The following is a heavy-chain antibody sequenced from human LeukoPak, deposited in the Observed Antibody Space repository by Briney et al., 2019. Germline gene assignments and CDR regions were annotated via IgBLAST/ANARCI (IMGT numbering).Heavy chain of an antibody. J-gene: IGHJ4*02. Sequence: SETLSLTCTVSGGSISSYYWSWIRQPPGKGLEWIGYIYYSRSTNYNPSLKSRVTISVDTSKNQFSLKLSSVTAADTAVYYCARALRGYSYGYIFDYWGQGTLVTVSS. V-gene: IGHV4-59*01. CDR2: IYYSRST. D-gene: IGHD5-18*01. CDR3: ARALRGYSYGYIFDY. CDR1: GGSISSYY.